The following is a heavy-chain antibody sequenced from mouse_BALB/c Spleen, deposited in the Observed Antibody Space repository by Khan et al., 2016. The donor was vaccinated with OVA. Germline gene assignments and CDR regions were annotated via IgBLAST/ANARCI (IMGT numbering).Heavy chain of an antibody. Sequence: EVELVESGGGLVQPGGSLKLSCAASGFTFSSYGMSWVRQTPDKRLELVATINSNGGSTYYPDSVKGRFTISRDNAKNTLYLQISSLKSEDTAMYDCARMARTINWGQGTTLTVSS. CDR3: ARMARTIN. CDR1: GFTFSSYG. CDR2: INSNGGST. J-gene: IGHJ2*01. V-gene: IGHV5-6-3*01.